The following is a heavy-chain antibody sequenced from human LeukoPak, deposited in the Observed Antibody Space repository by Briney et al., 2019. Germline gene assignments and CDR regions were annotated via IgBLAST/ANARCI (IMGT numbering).Heavy chain of an antibody. CDR3: ARDWGATTSVFDY. CDR1: GFTISRYW. J-gene: IGHJ4*02. Sequence: GGSLRLSCAASGFTISRYWMSWVRQAPGKGLEWVANIDLDGSEKFYVDSVKGRFTVSRDNAQNPLYLQMNSLRAEDTAVYYCARDWGATTSVFDYWGQGILVTVSS. CDR2: IDLDGSEK. D-gene: IGHD3-16*01. V-gene: IGHV3-7*01.